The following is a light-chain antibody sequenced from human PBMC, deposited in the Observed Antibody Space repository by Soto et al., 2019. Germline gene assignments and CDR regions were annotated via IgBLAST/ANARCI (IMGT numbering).Light chain of an antibody. J-gene: IGKJ1*01. CDR3: QQLDSYSWT. CDR1: ESIRTW. CDR2: DAS. V-gene: IGKV1-5*01. Sequence: DIQMTQSPSTLSASIGDRVTITCRASESIRTWLAWYQHKPGKAPNFLIYDASSLESGVPSRFSGSGSGTELTITISSLQPEDFETYYCQQLDSYSWTFGQGTKVDIK.